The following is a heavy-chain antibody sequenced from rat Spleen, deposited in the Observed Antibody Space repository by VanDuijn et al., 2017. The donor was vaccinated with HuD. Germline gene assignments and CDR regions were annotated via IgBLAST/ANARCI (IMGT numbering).Heavy chain of an antibody. V-gene: IGHV5-29*01. J-gene: IGHJ2*01. CDR2: ISFDGSGT. Sequence: EVQLVESDGGLVQPGRSLKLSCAASGFTFSDYYMAWVRQAPTKGLEWVATISFDGSGTYYRESVKGRFTISRDNAKSTLYLQMDSLRSEDTATYYCARHFGLYYFDYWGQGVMVTVSS. CDR3: ARHFGLYYFDY. CDR1: GFTFSDYY. D-gene: IGHD4-3*01.